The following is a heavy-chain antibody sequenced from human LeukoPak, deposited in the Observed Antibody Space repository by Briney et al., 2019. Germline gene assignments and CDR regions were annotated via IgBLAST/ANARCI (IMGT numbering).Heavy chain of an antibody. Sequence: SETLSLTCTVSGGSISSSSYYWGWIRQPPGKGLEWIGSIYYSGSTNYNPSLKSRVTISVDTSKNQISLKLSSVTAADTAVYYCASPKYSSGTFVPWGQGTQVTVSS. CDR2: IYYSGST. D-gene: IGHD6-19*01. CDR1: GGSISSSSYY. V-gene: IGHV4-39*01. J-gene: IGHJ5*02. CDR3: ASPKYSSGTFVP.